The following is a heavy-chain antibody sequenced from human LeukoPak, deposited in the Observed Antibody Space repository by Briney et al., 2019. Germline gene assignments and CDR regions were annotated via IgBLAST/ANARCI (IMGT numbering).Heavy chain of an antibody. CDR1: GGSFSGYY. CDR2: INHSGST. D-gene: IGHD3-9*01. J-gene: IGHJ5*02. Sequence: SETLSLTCAVYGGSFSGYYWSWIRQPPGKGLEWIGEINHSGSTNYNPSLKSRVTISVDTSKNQFSLKLSSVTAADTAVYYRARGPPLFRYFDSYWRAWGQGTLVTVSS. V-gene: IGHV4-34*01. CDR3: ARGPPLFRYFDSYWRA.